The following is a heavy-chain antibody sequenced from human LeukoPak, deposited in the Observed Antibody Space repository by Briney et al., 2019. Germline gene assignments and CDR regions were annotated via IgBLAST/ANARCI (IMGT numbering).Heavy chain of an antibody. Sequence: ASVKVSCKASGYTFTGYYMHWVRQAPGQGLEWMGWINPNSGGTNYAQKFQGRVTMTRDTSIGTAYMELSRLRSDDTAVYYCARPRPNYDFWSGYSNDAFDIWGQGTMVTVSS. CDR3: ARPRPNYDFWSGYSNDAFDI. CDR2: INPNSGGT. J-gene: IGHJ3*02. D-gene: IGHD3-3*01. V-gene: IGHV1-2*02. CDR1: GYTFTGYY.